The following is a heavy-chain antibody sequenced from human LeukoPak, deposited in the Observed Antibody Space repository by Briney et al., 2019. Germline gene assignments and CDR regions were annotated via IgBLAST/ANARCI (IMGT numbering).Heavy chain of an antibody. Sequence: SETLSLTCTVSGGSISSSSDYWGWIRQPPGRGLEWIGSSYYSGSTYYNPCLKRRVTISVDTSKNQFSLKLSSVTAADTAVYYCARGYSSGWVDYWGQGTLVTVSS. V-gene: IGHV4-39*01. J-gene: IGHJ4*02. CDR1: GGSISSSSDY. CDR2: SYYSGST. CDR3: ARGYSSGWVDY. D-gene: IGHD6-19*01.